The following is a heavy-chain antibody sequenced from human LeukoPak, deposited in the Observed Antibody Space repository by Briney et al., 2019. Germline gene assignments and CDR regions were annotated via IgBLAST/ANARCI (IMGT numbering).Heavy chain of an antibody. CDR2: ISSSSSYI. J-gene: IGHJ4*02. CDR3: ARVRPPGYCSGGSCYDY. V-gene: IGHV3-21*01. D-gene: IGHD2-15*01. Sequence: GGSLRLSCAASGFTFSSYSMNWVRQAPGKGLEWVSSISSSSSYIYYADSVKGRFTISRDNAKNSLYLQMNSLRAEDTAVYYCARVRPPGYCSGGSCYDYWGQGTLVTVSS. CDR1: GFTFSSYS.